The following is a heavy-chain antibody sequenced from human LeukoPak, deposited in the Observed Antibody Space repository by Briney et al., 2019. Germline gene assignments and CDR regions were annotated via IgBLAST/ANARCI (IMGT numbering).Heavy chain of an antibody. J-gene: IGHJ6*03. Sequence: GGSLRLSCAASGFPFSSYSMNWVRQAPGKGLEWVSSISSSSSYIYYADSVKGRFTISRENAKNSLYLQMNSLRAEDTAIYYCAKHSGYDQNYYYYYYMDVWGKGTTATVSS. CDR3: AKHSGYDQNYYYYYYMDV. CDR1: GFPFSSYS. CDR2: ISSSSSYI. D-gene: IGHD5-12*01. V-gene: IGHV3-21*04.